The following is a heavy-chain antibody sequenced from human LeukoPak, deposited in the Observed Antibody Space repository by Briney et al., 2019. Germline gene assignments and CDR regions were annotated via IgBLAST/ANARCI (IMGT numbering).Heavy chain of an antibody. Sequence: GGSLRLSCEASGFTVSSNYMSWVRQAPGKGLEWVSVIYSGGSTYYADSVTGRFTISGDNAKISLYLQMNSLRAEDTAVYFCACRRWKTSAVDYWGQGTLVTVSS. J-gene: IGHJ4*02. V-gene: IGHV3-53*01. CDR1: GFTVSSNY. CDR3: ACRRWKTSAVDY. D-gene: IGHD4-23*01. CDR2: IYSGGST.